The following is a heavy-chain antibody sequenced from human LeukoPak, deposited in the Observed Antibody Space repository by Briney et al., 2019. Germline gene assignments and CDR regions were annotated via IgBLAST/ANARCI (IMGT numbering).Heavy chain of an antibody. CDR3: ARLTGNYYDSSGYYYVDY. J-gene: IGHJ4*02. V-gene: IGHV4-34*01. CDR2: VPHSGST. CDR1: GGSFSGYY. Sequence: SETLSLTCAVYGGSFSGYYWSWIRQPPGKGLEWIGSVPHSGSTFYIPSLKSRLTISLDTSKNQFSLKLSSVTAADTAVYYCARLTGNYYDSSGYYYVDYWGQGTLVTVSS. D-gene: IGHD3-22*01.